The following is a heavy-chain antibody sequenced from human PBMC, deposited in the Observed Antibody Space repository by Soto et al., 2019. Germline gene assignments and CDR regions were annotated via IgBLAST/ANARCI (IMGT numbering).Heavy chain of an antibody. CDR3: ARGDATKIVVTTYYAMDV. V-gene: IGHV1-69*12. Sequence: QVQLVQSGAEVKKPGSSVKVSCKASGGSLSNSGISWVRQAPGQGLEWMGGILPGFGTANYAQKFQGRVTSTADESTNIVYMDVTSLRSEDTAVYYCARGDATKIVVTTYYAMDVWGQGTTVTVSS. J-gene: IGHJ6*02. CDR2: ILPGFGTA. D-gene: IGHD4-17*01. CDR1: GGSLSNSG.